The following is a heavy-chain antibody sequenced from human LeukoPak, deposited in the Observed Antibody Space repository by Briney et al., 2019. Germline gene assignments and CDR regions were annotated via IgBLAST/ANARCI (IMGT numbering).Heavy chain of an antibody. Sequence: GGSLRLSCAAYGFTFSSYAMSWVRQAPGKGLEWVSAISGSGGSTYYADSVKGRFTISRDNSKNTLYLQMNSLRAEDTAVYYCAREYNWNWDFDYWGQGTLVTVSS. V-gene: IGHV3-23*01. CDR1: GFTFSSYA. CDR2: ISGSGGST. D-gene: IGHD1-1*01. CDR3: AREYNWNWDFDY. J-gene: IGHJ4*02.